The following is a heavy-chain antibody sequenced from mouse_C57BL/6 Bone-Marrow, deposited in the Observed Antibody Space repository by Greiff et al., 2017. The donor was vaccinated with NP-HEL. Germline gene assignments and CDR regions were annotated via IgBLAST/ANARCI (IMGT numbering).Heavy chain of an antibody. CDR1: GYSITSGYY. V-gene: IGHV3-6*01. CDR2: ISYDGSN. CDR3: ARGGGWLLQFPYYFDY. J-gene: IGHJ2*01. Sequence: DVQLQESGPGLVKPSQSLSLTCSVTGYSITSGYYWNWIRQFPGNKLEWMGYISYDGSNNYNPSLKNRISITRDTSKNQFFLKLNSVTTEDTATYYCARGGGWLLQFPYYFDYWGQGTTLTVSS. D-gene: IGHD2-3*01.